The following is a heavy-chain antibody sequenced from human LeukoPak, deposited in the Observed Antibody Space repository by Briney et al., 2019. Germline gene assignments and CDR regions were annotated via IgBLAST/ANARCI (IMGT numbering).Heavy chain of an antibody. CDR3: AKDPSSSWYLYYFDY. D-gene: IGHD6-13*01. Sequence: GGSPRLSCAASGFTFSSYAMSWVRQAPGKGLEWVSAISGSGGSTYYADSVKGRFTISRDNSKNTLYLQMNSLRAEDTAVYYCAKDPSSSWYLYYFDYWGQGTLVTVSS. J-gene: IGHJ4*02. CDR2: ISGSGGST. CDR1: GFTFSSYA. V-gene: IGHV3-23*01.